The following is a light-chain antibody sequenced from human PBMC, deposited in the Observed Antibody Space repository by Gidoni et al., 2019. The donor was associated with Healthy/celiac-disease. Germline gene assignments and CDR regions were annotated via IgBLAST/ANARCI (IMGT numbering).Light chain of an antibody. CDR3: CSYAGSSTSYVV. Sequence: QSALPQPASVSGSPGRSITISCTGTSSDVGSYNLVSWYQQHPGKAPKLMIYEGSKRPSGVSNRFSGSKSGNTASLTISGLQAEDEADYYCCSYAGSSTSYVVFGGGTKLTVL. V-gene: IGLV2-23*01. J-gene: IGLJ2*01. CDR2: EGS. CDR1: SSDVGSYNL.